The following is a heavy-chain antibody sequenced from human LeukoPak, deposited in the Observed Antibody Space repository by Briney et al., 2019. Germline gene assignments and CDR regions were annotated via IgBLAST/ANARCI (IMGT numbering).Heavy chain of an antibody. V-gene: IGHV3-23*01. CDR3: ANSLGAVTSALIGY. J-gene: IGHJ4*02. Sequence: GGSLRLSCAASGITFSSHGMSWVRQAPGKGLEWVSSISGTGDNTYYADSVKGRFTISRDNSKNTLYLQMNSLRPEATAVYYCANSLGAVTSALIGYWGQGTLVTVSS. D-gene: IGHD1-26*01. CDR2: ISGTGDNT. CDR1: GITFSSHG.